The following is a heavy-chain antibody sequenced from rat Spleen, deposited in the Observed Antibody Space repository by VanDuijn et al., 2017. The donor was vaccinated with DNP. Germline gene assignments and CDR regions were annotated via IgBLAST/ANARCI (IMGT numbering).Heavy chain of an antibody. CDR2: ISTGGGST. CDR3: AGRPPPTRGPFDY. V-gene: IGHV5-27*01. CDR1: GFTFSNYY. J-gene: IGHJ3*01. D-gene: IGHD1-4*01. Sequence: EVQLVESGGGLVQPGRSLKLSCAASGFTFSNYYMAWVRQAPAKGLEWVAYISTGGGSTYYRDSVKGRFIISRNNAKSTLYLQMDSLRSDDTATYYCAGRPPPTRGPFDYWGQGTLVTVSS.